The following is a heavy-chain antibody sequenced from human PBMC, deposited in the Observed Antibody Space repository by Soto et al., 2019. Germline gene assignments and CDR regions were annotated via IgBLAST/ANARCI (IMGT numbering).Heavy chain of an antibody. Sequence: PGGSLRLSCAASGFTFDDYAMHWVRQAPGKGLEWVAAISYHGRDEYYADSVKGRFSISRDNSKNTLNLQMNSLRAEDTAVYYCARGRFSTTLYAGFDPWGQGTLVTVSS. J-gene: IGHJ5*02. CDR2: ISYHGRDE. D-gene: IGHD2-2*01. V-gene: IGHV3-30*03. CDR1: GFTFDDYA. CDR3: ARGRFSTTLYAGFDP.